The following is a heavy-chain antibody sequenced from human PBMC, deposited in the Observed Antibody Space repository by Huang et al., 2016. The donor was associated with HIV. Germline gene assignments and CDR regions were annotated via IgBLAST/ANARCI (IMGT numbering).Heavy chain of an antibody. CDR3: ARTPYSGSHPDY. J-gene: IGHJ4*02. Sequence: QVQLVQSGAEVKKPGASVKVSCRTSGYTFTDDFVHWVRQAPGQGLQWMESINPHSGVTNYAQNLQGRVTMNSDTSIRTVYMELNRLRSDDTALYYCARTPYSGSHPDYWGQGTLVTVSS. D-gene: IGHD2-15*01. CDR2: INPHSGVT. V-gene: IGHV1-2*02. CDR1: GYTFTDDF.